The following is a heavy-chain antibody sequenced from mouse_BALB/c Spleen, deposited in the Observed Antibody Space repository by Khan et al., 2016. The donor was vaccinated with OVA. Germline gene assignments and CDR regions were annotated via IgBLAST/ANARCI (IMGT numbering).Heavy chain of an antibody. Sequence: QVQLQQSGPGLVAPSQSLSITCTVSGFSLTSYGVHWVRQPPGKGLEWLGVIWAGGSTNYNSALMSRLSISKDNSKSQVFLIMTKLQADDTSMYYCARLEDIWGQGTMLTVSS. D-gene: IGHD1-3*01. V-gene: IGHV2-9*02. CDR1: GFSLTSYG. CDR3: ARLEDI. CDR2: IWAGGST. J-gene: IGHJ2*01.